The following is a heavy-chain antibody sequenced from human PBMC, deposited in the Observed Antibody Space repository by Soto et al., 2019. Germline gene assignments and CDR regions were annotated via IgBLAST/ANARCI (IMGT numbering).Heavy chain of an antibody. D-gene: IGHD3-10*01. J-gene: IGHJ4*02. CDR2: IIPILGIA. CDR3: ARTLHYYGSGSYDWYYFDY. CDR1: GGTFSSYT. Sequence: SVKVSCKASGGTFSSYTISWVRQAPGQGLEWMGRIIPILGIANYAQKFQGRVTITADKSTSTAYMEVSSLRSEDTAVYYCARTLHYYGSGSYDWYYFDYWGQGTLVTVSS. V-gene: IGHV1-69*02.